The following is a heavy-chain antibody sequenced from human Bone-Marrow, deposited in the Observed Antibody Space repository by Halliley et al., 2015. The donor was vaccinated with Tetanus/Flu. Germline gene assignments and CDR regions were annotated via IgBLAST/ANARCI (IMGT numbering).Heavy chain of an antibody. Sequence: SLRLSCAASGFTFSHYGVHWVRQAPGKGLEWVAVISYDGSDKYYADSVKGRFTISRDNSKNTLYLQMNSLRAEDTATYYCAKFGATSGTPYYYYGPDVWGQGTTVTVSS. V-gene: IGHV3-30*18. CDR2: ISYDGSDK. D-gene: IGHD2-15*01. J-gene: IGHJ6*02. CDR3: AKFGATSGTPYYYYGPDV. CDR1: GFTFSHYG.